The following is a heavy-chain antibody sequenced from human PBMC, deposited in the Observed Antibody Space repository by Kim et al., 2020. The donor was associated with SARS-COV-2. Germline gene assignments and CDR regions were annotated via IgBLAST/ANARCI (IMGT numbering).Heavy chain of an antibody. V-gene: IGHV1-24*01. CDR2: FDPEDGET. J-gene: IGHJ5*02. D-gene: IGHD3-22*01. CDR3: ATGTPYYDSSGYHGWFDP. CDR1: GYTLTELS. Sequence: ASVKVSCKVSGYTLTELSMHWVRQAPGKGLEWMGSFDPEDGETIYAQKFQGRVTMTEDTSTDTAYMELSSLRSEDTAVYYCATGTPYYDSSGYHGWFDPWGQGTLVTVSS.